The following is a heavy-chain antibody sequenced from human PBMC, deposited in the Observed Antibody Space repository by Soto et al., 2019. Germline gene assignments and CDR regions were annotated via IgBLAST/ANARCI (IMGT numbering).Heavy chain of an antibody. CDR2: IWYDGSNK. CDR1: GFIFNEYG. CDR3: ARWGCSGTNCNLNQRSYDL. D-gene: IGHD2-15*01. Sequence: QVQLVESGGGVVQPGMSLRLFCAASGFIFNEYGMHWVRQAPGKGLEWVAVIWYDGSNKYYADSVKGRFTISRDNSKNTMSLQMNNLRAEDRAVYYCARWGCSGTNCNLNQRSYDLWGQGTLVTVSS. J-gene: IGHJ4*02. V-gene: IGHV3-33*03.